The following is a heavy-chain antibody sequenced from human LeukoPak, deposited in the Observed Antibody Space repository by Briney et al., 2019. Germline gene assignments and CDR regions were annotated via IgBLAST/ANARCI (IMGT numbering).Heavy chain of an antibody. V-gene: IGHV4-34*01. CDR3: ARGHDGGNQIWFDP. CDR2: INHSGST. Sequence: PSETLSLTCAVYGGSFIGYSWSWIRQPPGKGLEWIGEINHSGSTNYNPSLKSRVTISVDTSENQFSLKLSSLSAADTAVYYCARGHDGGNQIWFDPWGQGTLVTVSS. J-gene: IGHJ5*02. D-gene: IGHD4-23*01. CDR1: GGSFIGYS.